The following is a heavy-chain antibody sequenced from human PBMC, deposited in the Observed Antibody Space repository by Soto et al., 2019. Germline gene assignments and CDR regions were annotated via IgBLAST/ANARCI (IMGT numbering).Heavy chain of an antibody. V-gene: IGHV3-23*01. CDR2: ISGSGGST. Sequence: GGSLRLSCAASGFTFSSYAMSWVRQAPGKGLEWVSAISGSGGSTYYADSVKGRFTISRDNSKNTLYLQMNSLRAEDTAVYYCAKVPYYYGSGSYYTSYYYGMDVWGQGTTVTVSS. CDR1: GFTFSSYA. D-gene: IGHD3-10*01. CDR3: AKVPYYYGSGSYYTSYYYGMDV. J-gene: IGHJ6*02.